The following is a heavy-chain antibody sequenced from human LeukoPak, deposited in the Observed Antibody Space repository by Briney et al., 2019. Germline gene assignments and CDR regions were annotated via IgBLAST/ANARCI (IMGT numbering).Heavy chain of an antibody. CDR1: GYTFTSYD. D-gene: IGHD3-10*01. CDR2: MNPNSGNT. Sequence: ASVKVSCKASGYTFTSYDINWVRQATGQGLEWMGWMNPNSGNTGYAQKFQGRVTMTRNASISTAYMELSRLRSDDTAVYYCARTPFKWFGELLGYWGQGTLVTVSS. V-gene: IGHV1-8*01. CDR3: ARTPFKWFGELLGY. J-gene: IGHJ4*02.